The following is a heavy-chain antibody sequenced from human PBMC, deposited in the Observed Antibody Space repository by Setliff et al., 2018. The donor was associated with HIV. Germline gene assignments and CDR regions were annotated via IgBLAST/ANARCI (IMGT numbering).Heavy chain of an antibody. CDR1: GFTFSSYA. CDR3: ARGVAAAGTDY. J-gene: IGHJ4*02. Sequence: GGSLRLSCTASGFTFSSYAMHWVRQAPGKGLEWVAVISYDGSNKYYADSVKGRFTISRDNAKSSLYLQMNSLRAEDTAVYYCARGVAAAGTDYWGQGTLVTVSS. D-gene: IGHD6-13*01. CDR2: ISYDGSNK. V-gene: IGHV3-30*04.